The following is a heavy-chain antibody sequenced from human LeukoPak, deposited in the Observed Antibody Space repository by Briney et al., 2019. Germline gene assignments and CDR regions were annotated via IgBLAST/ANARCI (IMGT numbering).Heavy chain of an antibody. J-gene: IGHJ4*02. CDR3: ARRAYSGYEFDY. CDR2: IYPGDSDI. V-gene: IGHV5-51*01. D-gene: IGHD5-12*01. CDR1: GYSFTTNW. Sequence: GESLKISCKGSGYSFTTNWSAWVRRMPGKGPEWMGIIYPGDSDIRYRPSFQGQVNITVDKSISTAYLQWSSLKASDTAMYYCARRAYSGYEFDYWGQGTLVTVSS.